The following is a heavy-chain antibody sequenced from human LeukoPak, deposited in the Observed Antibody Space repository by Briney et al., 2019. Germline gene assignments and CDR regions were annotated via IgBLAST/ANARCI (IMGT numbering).Heavy chain of an antibody. Sequence: GGSLRLSCAASGFTVSSKYMSWVRQAPGKGLEWVSVIYSGGSTYYADSVKGRFTISRDNSKNTLYLQMNSLRAEDTAVYYCAKDEAYSSGWYYFDYWGQGTLVTVSS. V-gene: IGHV3-53*01. CDR3: AKDEAYSSGWYYFDY. CDR1: GFTVSSKY. D-gene: IGHD6-19*01. CDR2: IYSGGST. J-gene: IGHJ4*02.